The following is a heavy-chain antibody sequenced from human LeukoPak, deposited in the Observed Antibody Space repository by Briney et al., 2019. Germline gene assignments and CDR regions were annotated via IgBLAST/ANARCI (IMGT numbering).Heavy chain of an antibody. Sequence: PSETLSLTCTVSGGSISNSNYYWGWIRQPPGRGLEWIGSIYYSGGTYYSPSLKSRVTISVDTSKNQFSLNLSSVTAADTAVFHCARHGGASYLYYFDYWGQGTLVTVSS. CDR2: IYYSGGT. CDR1: GGSISNSNYY. V-gene: IGHV4-39*01. J-gene: IGHJ4*02. D-gene: IGHD1-26*01. CDR3: ARHGGASYLYYFDY.